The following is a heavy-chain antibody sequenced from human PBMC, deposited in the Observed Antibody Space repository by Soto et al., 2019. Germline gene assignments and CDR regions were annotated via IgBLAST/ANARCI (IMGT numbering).Heavy chain of an antibody. CDR2: IYYSGST. CDR1: GGSISSGGYY. D-gene: IGHD6-13*01. Sequence: QVQLQESGPGLVKPSQTLSLTCTVSGGSISSGGYYWSWIRQHPGKGLEWIGYIYYSGSTYYNPYLKSRVTISVDTSKNQFSLKLSSVTAADTAVYYCARGRSSSWYFDYWGQGTLVTVSS. J-gene: IGHJ4*02. CDR3: ARGRSSSWYFDY. V-gene: IGHV4-31*03.